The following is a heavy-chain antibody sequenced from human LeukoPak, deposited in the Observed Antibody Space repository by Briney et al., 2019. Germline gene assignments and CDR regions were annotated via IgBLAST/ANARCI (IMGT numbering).Heavy chain of an antibody. CDR3: ARDQTYSGSGIYTYFDY. V-gene: IGHV4-61*02. D-gene: IGHD3-10*01. J-gene: IGHJ4*02. Sequence: SETLSLTCTVSGGSISSGGYYWSWIRQPAGKGLEYLGRIHSSGSTNYNPSLTSRVTISRDTSKNHYSLKLSSVTVTDTAVYYCARDQTYSGSGIYTYFDYWGQGILVTVSS. CDR1: GGSISSGGYY. CDR2: IHSSGST.